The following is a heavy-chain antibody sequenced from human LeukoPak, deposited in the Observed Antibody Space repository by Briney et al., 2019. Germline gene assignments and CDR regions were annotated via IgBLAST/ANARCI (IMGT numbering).Heavy chain of an antibody. CDR3: ARDYGSGTQQGFDY. V-gene: IGHV4-59*01. Sequence: SETLSLTCTVSGGSISSYYWSWIRQSPGKGLEWIGYIYYSGSTNYNPSLKSRVTISVDTSKNQFSLKLSSVTAADTAVYYCARDYGSGTQQGFDYWGQGTLVTVSS. CDR1: GGSISSYY. J-gene: IGHJ4*02. CDR2: IYYSGST. D-gene: IGHD3-10*01.